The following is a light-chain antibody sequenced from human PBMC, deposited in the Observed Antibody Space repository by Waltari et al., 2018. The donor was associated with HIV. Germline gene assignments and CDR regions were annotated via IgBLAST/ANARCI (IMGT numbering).Light chain of an antibody. V-gene: IGLV2-14*01. J-gene: IGLJ1*01. CDR3: ISYTSSSTPYV. CDR1: SSDVGGYNY. Sequence: QSALTQPASVSGSPGQSITISCTGTSSDVGGYNYVSWYQQHPGKAPTLMIYEVSSRPAGVSNRFSGSKCGNTAPLTISGLQAEDEADYYCISYTSSSTPYVFGTGTKVTVL. CDR2: EVS.